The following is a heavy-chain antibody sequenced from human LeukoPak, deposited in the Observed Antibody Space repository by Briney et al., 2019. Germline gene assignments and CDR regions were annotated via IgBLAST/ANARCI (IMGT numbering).Heavy chain of an antibody. CDR2: INPSGGST. Sequence: ASVKVSCKASGYTFTSYYMLWVRQAPGQGLEWMGIINPSGGSTSYAQKFQGRVTMTRDTSTSTVYMELSSLRSEDTAVYYCARGPRLSIAARRGDYYFDYWGQGTLVTVSS. CDR3: ARGPRLSIAARRGDYYFDY. V-gene: IGHV1-46*01. J-gene: IGHJ4*02. CDR1: GYTFTSYY. D-gene: IGHD6-6*01.